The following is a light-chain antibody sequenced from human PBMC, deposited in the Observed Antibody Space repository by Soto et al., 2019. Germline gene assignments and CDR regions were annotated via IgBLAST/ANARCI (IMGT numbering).Light chain of an antibody. V-gene: IGKV3-15*01. Sequence: EIVMTQSPATLSASPGGSATLSCRASQSVSTNLAWYQQKRGQAPRLLFYGASTRATGIPVRFSGSRSWTAFSLTIISLQSEDFAAYFCRQYNDWPLTFGVGTKVEIK. J-gene: IGKJ4*01. CDR1: QSVSTN. CDR3: RQYNDWPLT. CDR2: GAS.